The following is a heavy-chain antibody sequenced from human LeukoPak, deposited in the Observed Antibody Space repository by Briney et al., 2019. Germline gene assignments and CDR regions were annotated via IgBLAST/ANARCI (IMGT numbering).Heavy chain of an antibody. D-gene: IGHD2-2*01. V-gene: IGHV3-30*02. CDR3: ARETVDIVVVPAAKRDFDY. CDR2: IRYDGSNK. Sequence: GGSLRLSCAASGFTFSSYGMHWVRQAPGKGLEWVAFIRYDGSNKYYADSVKGRFTISRDNSKNTLYLQMNSLRAEDTAVYYCARETVDIVVVPAAKRDFDYWGQGTLVTVSS. CDR1: GFTFSSYG. J-gene: IGHJ4*02.